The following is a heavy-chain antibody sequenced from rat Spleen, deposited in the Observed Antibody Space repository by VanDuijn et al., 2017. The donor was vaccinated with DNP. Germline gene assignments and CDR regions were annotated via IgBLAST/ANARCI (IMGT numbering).Heavy chain of an antibody. D-gene: IGHD5-1*01. Sequence: EVQLVESGGGLVQPGRSLKLSCAGSGFTFTDYYMAWVRQAPTKGLDWVASISPDGGHTYYRDSVKGRFTISRDNAENTVYLQRDSLRSEDTATYYCARLTGSYYWYFDFWGPGTTVTVSS. CDR2: ISPDGGHT. V-gene: IGHV5-25*01. CDR3: ARLTGSYYWYFDF. J-gene: IGHJ1*01. CDR1: GFTFTDYY.